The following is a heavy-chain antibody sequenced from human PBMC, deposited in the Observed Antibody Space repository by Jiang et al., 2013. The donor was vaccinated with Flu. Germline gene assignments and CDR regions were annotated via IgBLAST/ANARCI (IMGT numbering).Heavy chain of an antibody. CDR3: SRANDLDY. V-gene: IGHV3-30-3*01. J-gene: IGHJ4*02. Sequence: SGFTLSGHAMHWVRQAPGKGLEWVAVLLYDGVTKYYADSVKGRFTISRDNSKNTLYLQMHSLRVEDTAFYYCSRANDLDYWGQGTLVTVSS. CDR1: GFTLSGHA. CDR2: LLYDGVTK. D-gene: IGHD1-1*01.